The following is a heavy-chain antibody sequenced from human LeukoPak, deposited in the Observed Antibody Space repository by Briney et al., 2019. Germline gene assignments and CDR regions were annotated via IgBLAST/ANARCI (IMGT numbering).Heavy chain of an antibody. CDR1: GGSISSNSYY. CDR2: IYYSGST. CDR3: XSVYSSGWYDDY. D-gene: IGHD6-19*01. Sequence: KXXETLXXTXTVSGGSISSNSYYWGWIRQPPGKGLEWIGSIYYSGSTYYNPSLKSQVTISVDTAKNRFSMKLSSVTAAGAAVYYCXSVYSSGWYDDYWGQGTLVTVSS. J-gene: IGHJ4*02. V-gene: IGHV4-39*07.